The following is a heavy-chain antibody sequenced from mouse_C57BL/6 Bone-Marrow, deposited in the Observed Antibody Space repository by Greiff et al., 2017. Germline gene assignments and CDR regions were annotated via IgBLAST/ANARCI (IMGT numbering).Heavy chain of an antibody. D-gene: IGHD1-1*01. Sequence: LQESGAELVRPGASVKMSCKASGYTFTSYNMHWVKQTPRQGLEWIGAIYPGNGDTSYNQKFKGKATLTVDKSSSTAYMQLSSLTSEESAVYFCARSDYYYTWFAYWGQGTLVTVSA. V-gene: IGHV1-12*01. CDR2: IYPGNGDT. CDR3: ARSDYYYTWFAY. CDR1: GYTFTSYN. J-gene: IGHJ3*01.